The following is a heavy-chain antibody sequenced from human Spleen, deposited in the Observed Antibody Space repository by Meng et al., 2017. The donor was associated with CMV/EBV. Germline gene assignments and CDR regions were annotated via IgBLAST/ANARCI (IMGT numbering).Heavy chain of an antibody. CDR2: VNPNSGGT. Sequence: YTFTGYYIHWVRQAPGQGLEWMGWVNPNSGGTNYAQKFQGRVTMTRDTSITTVYMELSRLRYDDTAMYYCASGYCSSSSCYAQYFQHWGLGTLVTVSS. CDR1: YTFTGYY. CDR3: ASGYCSSSSCYAQYFQH. D-gene: IGHD2-2*03. V-gene: IGHV1-2*02. J-gene: IGHJ1*01.